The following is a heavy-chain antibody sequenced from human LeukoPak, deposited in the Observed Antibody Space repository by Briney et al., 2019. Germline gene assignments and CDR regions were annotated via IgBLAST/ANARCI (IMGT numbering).Heavy chain of an antibody. Sequence: GTSVKVSCKASGFTFTRSAMQWVRQARGQRLEWIGWIVVGSGNTNYAQKFQERVTITRDMSTSTAHMELSSLRSEDTAVYYCAALYNFGSGSYSPIDYWGQETLVTVSS. CDR2: IVVGSGNT. V-gene: IGHV1-58*02. D-gene: IGHD3-10*01. CDR1: GFTFTRSA. CDR3: AALYNFGSGSYSPIDY. J-gene: IGHJ4*02.